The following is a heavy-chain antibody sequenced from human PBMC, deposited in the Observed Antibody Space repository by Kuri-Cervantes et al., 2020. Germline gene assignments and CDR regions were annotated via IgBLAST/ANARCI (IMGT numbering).Heavy chain of an antibody. CDR2: INLNSGGT. D-gene: IGHD4-23*01. J-gene: IGHJ4*02. CDR1: GYTFTGYY. Sequence: TCKASGYTFTGYYMHWVRQAPGQGLEWMGWINLNSGGTNYVQKFQGRVTMTRDTSISTAYMELSGLRSDDTAVYYCARGEVVTRLDYWGQGTLVTVSS. V-gene: IGHV1-2*02. CDR3: ARGEVVTRLDY.